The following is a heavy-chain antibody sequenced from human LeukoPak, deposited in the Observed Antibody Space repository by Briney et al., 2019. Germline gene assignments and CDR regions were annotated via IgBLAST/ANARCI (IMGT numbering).Heavy chain of an antibody. CDR1: GFTFSSYE. CDR3: ARVKQRSGYSFDY. V-gene: IGHV3-48*03. D-gene: IGHD3-3*01. CDR2: ISSSGSTI. J-gene: IGHJ4*02. Sequence: GGSLRLSCAASGFTFSSYEMNWVRQAPGKGLEWVSYISSSGSTIYYADSVKGRFTISRDNAKNSLYLQMNSLRAEDTAVYYCARVKQRSGYSFDYWGQGTLVTVSS.